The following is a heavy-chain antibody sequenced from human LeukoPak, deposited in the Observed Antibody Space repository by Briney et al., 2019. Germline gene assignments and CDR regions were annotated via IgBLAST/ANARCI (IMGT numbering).Heavy chain of an antibody. CDR3: ARDRYDYVWGSYRDY. CDR2: ISWNSDSI. V-gene: IGHV3-9*01. J-gene: IGHJ4*02. D-gene: IGHD3-16*02. Sequence: GRSLRLSCAASGFTFDDYAMHWVRQAPGKGLEWVSGISWNSDSIGYADSVKGRFTISRDNAKNSLYLQMNSLRAEDTALYYCARDRYDYVWGSYRDYWGQGTLVTVSS. CDR1: GFTFDDYA.